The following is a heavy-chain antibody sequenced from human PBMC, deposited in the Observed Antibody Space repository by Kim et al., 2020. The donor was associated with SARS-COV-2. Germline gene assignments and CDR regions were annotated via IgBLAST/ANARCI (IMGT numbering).Heavy chain of an antibody. D-gene: IGHD3-16*02. CDR3: ARDQFRGYYYYVWGSYRAPFDY. J-gene: IGHJ4*02. Sequence: GGSLRLSCAASGFTFSDYYMSWIRQAPGKGLEWVSYISSSSSYTNYADSVKGRFTISRDNAKNSLYLQMNSLRAEDTAVYYCARDQFRGYYYYVWGSYRAPFDYWGQGTLVTVSS. CDR1: GFTFSDYY. V-gene: IGHV3-11*05. CDR2: ISSSSSYT.